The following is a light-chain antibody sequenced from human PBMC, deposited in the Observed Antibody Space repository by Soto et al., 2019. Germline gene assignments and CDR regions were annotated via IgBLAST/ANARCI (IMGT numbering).Light chain of an antibody. CDR1: QSVLYSSNNKNY. Sequence: ETVMTQSTDSLAVSLGERATINCKSSQSVLYSSNNKNYLAWYQQKPGQPPKLLIYWASTRESGVPDRFSGSGSGTDFTLTISSLQAEDVAVYYCQQYYSTPLTFGGGTKVDIK. CDR3: QQYYSTPLT. J-gene: IGKJ4*01. CDR2: WAS. V-gene: IGKV4-1*01.